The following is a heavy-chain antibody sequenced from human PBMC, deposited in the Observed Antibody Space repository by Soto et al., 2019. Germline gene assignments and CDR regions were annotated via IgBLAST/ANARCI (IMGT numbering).Heavy chain of an antibody. CDR1: GGSISSSSYY. CDR3: ARQRRGKTYYYDSSGFPLDY. V-gene: IGHV4-39*01. Sequence: SETLSLTCTVSGGSISSSSYYWGWIRQPPGKGLEWIGSIYYSGSTYYNPSLKSRVTISVDTPKNQFSLKLSSVTAADTAVYYCARQRRGKTYYYDSSGFPLDYWGQGTLVTVSS. J-gene: IGHJ4*02. D-gene: IGHD3-22*01. CDR2: IYYSGST.